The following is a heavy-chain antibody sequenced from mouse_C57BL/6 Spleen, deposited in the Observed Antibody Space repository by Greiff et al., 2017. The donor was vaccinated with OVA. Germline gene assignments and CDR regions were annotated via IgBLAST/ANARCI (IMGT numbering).Heavy chain of an antibody. J-gene: IGHJ1*03. CDR3: ARRNDGYYLYWYFDV. CDR1: GYTFTSYW. D-gene: IGHD2-3*01. CDR2: INPSNGGP. V-gene: IGHV1-53*01. Sequence: QVQLQQPGTELVKPGASVKLSCKASGYTFTSYWMHWVKQRPGQGLEWLGNINPSNGGPNYNEKFKSNATLTVDQSSSTAYMQLSSLTSEASAVYYCARRNDGYYLYWYFDVWGTGTTVTVSS.